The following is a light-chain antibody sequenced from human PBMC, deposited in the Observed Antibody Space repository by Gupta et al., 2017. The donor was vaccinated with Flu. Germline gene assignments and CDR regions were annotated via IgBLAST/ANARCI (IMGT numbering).Light chain of an antibody. CDR2: EVS. CDR1: SSDVGGYNY. Sequence: TSSDVGGYNYVSWYQQHPGKAPRLMISEVSNRPSGVSNRFSGSKSGNTASLTISGLQAEDEADYHCSSYTSSSRVVFGGGTKLTVL. CDR3: SSYTSSSRVV. J-gene: IGLJ2*01. V-gene: IGLV2-14*01.